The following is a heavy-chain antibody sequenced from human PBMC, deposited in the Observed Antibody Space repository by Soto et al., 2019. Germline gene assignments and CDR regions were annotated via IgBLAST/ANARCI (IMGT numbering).Heavy chain of an antibody. Sequence: EVQLVESGGGLVKPGGSLRLSCAASGFTFSSYSMNWVRQAPGKGLEWVSSISSSSSYIYYADSVKGRFTISRDNAKNSLYLQMNSLRAEDTAVYYCARVAVASQGEFDYWGQGTLVTVSS. CDR1: GFTFSSYS. J-gene: IGHJ4*02. D-gene: IGHD6-19*01. CDR3: ARVAVASQGEFDY. V-gene: IGHV3-21*01. CDR2: ISSSSSYI.